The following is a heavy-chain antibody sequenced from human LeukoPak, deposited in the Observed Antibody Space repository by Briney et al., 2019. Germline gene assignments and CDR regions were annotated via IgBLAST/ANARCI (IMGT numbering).Heavy chain of an antibody. CDR3: ARGGRLPVDY. Sequence: SETLSLTCTVSGGSISSYYWSWIRQPPGKGLERIGYIYYSGSTNYNPSLKSRVTISVDTSKNQFSLKLSSVTAADTAVYYCARGGRLPVDYWGQGTLVTVSS. V-gene: IGHV4-59*01. CDR1: GGSISSYY. CDR2: IYYSGST. J-gene: IGHJ4*02. D-gene: IGHD4-11*01.